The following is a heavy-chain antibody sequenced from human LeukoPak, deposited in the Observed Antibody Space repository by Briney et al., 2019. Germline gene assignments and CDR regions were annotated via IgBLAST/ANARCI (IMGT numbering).Heavy chain of an antibody. CDR1: GGSISSYY. D-gene: IGHD6-6*01. J-gene: IGHJ5*02. V-gene: IGHV4-59*01. Sequence: PSETLSLTCTVSGGSISSYYWSWIRQPPGKGLEWIGYIYYSGSTNYNPSLKSRVTISVDRSKNQFSLKLSSVTAADAAVYYCARTSSSSFYAWFDPWGQGTLVTVSS. CDR2: IYYSGST. CDR3: ARTSSSSFYAWFDP.